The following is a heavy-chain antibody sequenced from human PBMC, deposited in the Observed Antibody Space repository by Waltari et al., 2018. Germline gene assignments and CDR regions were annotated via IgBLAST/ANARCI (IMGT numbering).Heavy chain of an antibody. J-gene: IGHJ5*02. Sequence: EVQLVESGGGLVQPGGSLRLSYAASGFTFSSYAMHWVRQAPGKGLEYVSAISSNGGSTYYADSVKGRFTISRDNSKNTLYLQMGSLRAEDMAVYYCARDRSKANWFDPWGQGTLVTVSS. CDR3: ARDRSKANWFDP. V-gene: IGHV3-64*07. CDR2: ISSNGGST. CDR1: GFTFSSYA.